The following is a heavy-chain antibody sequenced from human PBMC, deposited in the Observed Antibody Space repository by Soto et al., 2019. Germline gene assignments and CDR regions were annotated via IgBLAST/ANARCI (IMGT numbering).Heavy chain of an antibody. D-gene: IGHD6-19*01. J-gene: IGHJ4*01. CDR1: GFMFSAYA. V-gene: IGHV3-30*04. CDR2: ISYDGTNK. CDR3: ARDPSPYTSGWYGIDF. Sequence: PGGSLRLSCAASGFMFSAYAMLWVRQAPGKGLEWVAAISYDGTNKYYADSIKVRFTISRDNSANTLFLQVNSLRREDTAMYYCARDPSPYTSGWYGIDFWGHGTLVTVSS.